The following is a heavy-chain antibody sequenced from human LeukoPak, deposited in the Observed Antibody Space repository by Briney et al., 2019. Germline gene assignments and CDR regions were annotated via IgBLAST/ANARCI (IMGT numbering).Heavy chain of an antibody. V-gene: IGHV1-2*02. CDR2: INPNSGGT. CDR3: ARGDFWSGYSLDY. D-gene: IGHD3-3*01. Sequence: ASVKVSCKASGYTFTGYYMHWVRQAPGQGLEWRGWINPNSGGTNYAQKFQGRVTMTSATSISTAYMELSRLRSDDTAVYYCARGDFWSGYSLDYWGQGTLVTVSS. J-gene: IGHJ4*02. CDR1: GYTFTGYY.